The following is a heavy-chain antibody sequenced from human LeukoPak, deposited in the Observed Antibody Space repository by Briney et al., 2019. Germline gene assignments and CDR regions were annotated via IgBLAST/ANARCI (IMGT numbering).Heavy chain of an antibody. D-gene: IGHD3-22*01. J-gene: IGHJ1*01. CDR3: ASEPDYYDSSGVAVGFQH. CDR2: ISYDGGNK. CDR1: GFTFSTYG. V-gene: IGHV3-30*03. Sequence: PGKALRLSCAASGFTFSTYGMHWVRQAPGKGLEWVAVISYDGGNKYYADSVKGRFTISRDNSKNTLSPQMNSLTAEDTAVYYCASEPDYYDSSGVAVGFQHWGQGTLVTVSS.